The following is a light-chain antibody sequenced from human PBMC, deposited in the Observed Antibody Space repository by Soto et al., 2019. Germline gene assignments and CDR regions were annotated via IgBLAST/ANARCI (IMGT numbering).Light chain of an antibody. CDR3: QQYGSSPYT. Sequence: EIVLTQSPGTLSLSPGERATLACRASQSVSSSYLAWYQQKPGQAPRLLIYGASSRATGIPDRFSGSVSGTHFTLTISRLEPEDFAVYYFQQYGSSPYTFGQGTQLEIK. CDR1: QSVSSSY. J-gene: IGKJ2*01. CDR2: GAS. V-gene: IGKV3-20*01.